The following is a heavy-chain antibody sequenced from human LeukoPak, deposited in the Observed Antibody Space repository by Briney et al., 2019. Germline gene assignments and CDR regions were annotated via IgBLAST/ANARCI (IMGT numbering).Heavy chain of an antibody. J-gene: IGHJ6*03. CDR3: YYYMDV. CDR2: ISTSSSTI. V-gene: IGHV3-48*04. Sequence: PGGSLRLSCAVSGFTFSDYTMTWVRQAPGKGLEWVSYISTSSSTIYYADSVKGRFTISRDNTKNALYCCARVPSGYTLGYGYYYYYMDVWGKGTTVTVSS. CDR1: GFTFSDYT. D-gene: IGHD5-18*01.